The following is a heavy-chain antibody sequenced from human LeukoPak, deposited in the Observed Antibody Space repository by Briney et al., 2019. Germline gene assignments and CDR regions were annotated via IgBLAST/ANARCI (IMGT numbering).Heavy chain of an antibody. V-gene: IGHV4-39*01. CDR1: GGSISSSFYY. J-gene: IGHJ4*02. CDR2: IIYGGTT. CDR3: ARHGYDSSGYRRDYYFDY. D-gene: IGHD3-22*01. Sequence: SETLSLTCSVSGGSISSSFYYWGWIRQPPGKGLEWIVSIIYGGTTYYNPSLKSRITTSLDTSKSQFSLRLTSVTAADTAVYYCARHGYDSSGYRRDYYFDYWGQGSLVTVSS.